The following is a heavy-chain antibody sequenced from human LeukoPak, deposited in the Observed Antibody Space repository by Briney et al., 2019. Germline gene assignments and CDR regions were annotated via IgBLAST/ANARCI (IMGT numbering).Heavy chain of an antibody. CDR1: GYTFPSHY. Sequence: ASVKVSCKTSGYTFPSHYMHWVRQAPGQGLEWMGAINPSGDRTNYAQNFQGRVTMTRDTSTSTLYMELSGLRSEDTAVYYCVREKVMAGKTFDFWGQGTPITVSS. CDR3: VREKVMAGKTFDF. D-gene: IGHD2-8*01. CDR2: INPSGDRT. V-gene: IGHV1-46*01. J-gene: IGHJ4*02.